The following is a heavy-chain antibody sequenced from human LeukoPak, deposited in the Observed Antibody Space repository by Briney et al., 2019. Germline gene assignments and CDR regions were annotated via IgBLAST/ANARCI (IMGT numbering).Heavy chain of an antibody. J-gene: IGHJ5*02. CDR2: IFASGSI. CDR3: ARGGRLEWLNWFDP. CDR1: GASISSGNYY. Sequence: SQTLSLTCTVSGASISSGNYYWSWIRQPAGKGLEWIGRIFASGSINYNPSLKSRVTMSLDASKNQFSLKLNSVTAADTAVYYCARGGRLEWLNWFDPWGQGALVTVSS. V-gene: IGHV4-61*02. D-gene: IGHD3-3*01.